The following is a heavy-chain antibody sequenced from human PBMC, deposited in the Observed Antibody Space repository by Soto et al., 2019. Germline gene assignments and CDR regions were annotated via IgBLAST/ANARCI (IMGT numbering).Heavy chain of an antibody. J-gene: IGHJ4*02. CDR3: ARVRVPAAIGVFLDY. D-gene: IGHD2-2*01. Sequence: GGSLRLSCAASGFTFSSYGIHWVRQAPGKGLEWVAVISYDGSNKYYADSVKGRFTISRDNSKNTLYLQMNSLRAEDTAVYYCARVRVPAAIGVFLDYWGQGTLVTVS. CDR1: GFTFSSYG. V-gene: IGHV3-30*03. CDR2: ISYDGSNK.